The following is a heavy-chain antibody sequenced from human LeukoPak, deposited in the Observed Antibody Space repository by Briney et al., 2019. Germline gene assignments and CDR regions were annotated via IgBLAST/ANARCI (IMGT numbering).Heavy chain of an antibody. J-gene: IGHJ4*02. CDR3: AKDLSYYCSSTSCYFDY. V-gene: IGHV3-30*02. CDR2: IRYDGSNK. Sequence: GGSLRLSCAASGFTFSSYGMHWVRQAPGKGLEWVAFIRYDGSNKYYADSVKGRFTISRDNSKNTLYLQMNSLRAEDTAVYYCAKDLSYYCSSTSCYFDYWGQGTLVTVSS. CDR1: GFTFSSYG. D-gene: IGHD2-2*01.